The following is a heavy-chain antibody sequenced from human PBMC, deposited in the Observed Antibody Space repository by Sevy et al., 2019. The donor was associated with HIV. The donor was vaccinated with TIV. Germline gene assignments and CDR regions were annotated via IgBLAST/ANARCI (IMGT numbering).Heavy chain of an antibody. CDR1: GFSFSSYW. CDR2: IKEDGSMI. Sequence: GGSLRLSCEASGFSFSSYWMSWVRQASGKGLEWVANIKEDGSMIYYVDSVKGRFTISRDNAKNSVYLQMTSLRAEDAALYYCVRAIGAAGSYWGQGTLVTVSS. CDR3: VRAIGAAGSY. J-gene: IGHJ4*02. V-gene: IGHV3-7*01. D-gene: IGHD6-13*01.